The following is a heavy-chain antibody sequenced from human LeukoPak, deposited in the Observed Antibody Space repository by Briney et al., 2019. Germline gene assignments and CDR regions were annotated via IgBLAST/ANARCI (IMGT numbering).Heavy chain of an antibody. Sequence: PGGSLRLSCAASGFTFDDYAMHWVRQAPGKGLEWVSGISWNSGSIGYADSVKGRFTISRDNAKNSLYLQMNSLRAEDTALYYCARTLSIAVAGTIGYWGQGTLVTVSS. CDR1: GFTFDDYA. CDR3: ARTLSIAVAGTIGY. CDR2: ISWNSGSI. J-gene: IGHJ4*02. V-gene: IGHV3-9*01. D-gene: IGHD6-19*01.